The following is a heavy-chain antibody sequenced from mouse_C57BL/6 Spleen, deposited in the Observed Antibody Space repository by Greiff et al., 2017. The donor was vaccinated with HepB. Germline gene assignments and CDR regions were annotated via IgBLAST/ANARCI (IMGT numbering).Heavy chain of an antibody. V-gene: IGHV1-53*01. Sequence: QVQLQQPGTELVKPGASVKLSCKASGYTFTSYWMHWVKQRPGQGLEWIGNINPSNGGTNYNEKFKSKATLTVVKSSSTAYMQLSSLTSEDSAVYYCARVPYGSSPAWFAYWGQGTLVTVSA. CDR1: GYTFTSYW. CDR3: ARVPYGSSPAWFAY. CDR2: INPSNGGT. J-gene: IGHJ3*01. D-gene: IGHD1-1*01.